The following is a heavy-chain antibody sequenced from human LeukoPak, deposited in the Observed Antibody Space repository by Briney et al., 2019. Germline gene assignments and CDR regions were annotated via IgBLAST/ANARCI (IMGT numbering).Heavy chain of an antibody. D-gene: IGHD2-15*01. Sequence: GESLRLSCAASGFTFSSYAMHWVRQAPGKGLEWVAVISYDGSNKYYADSVKGRFTISRDNSKNTLYLQMNSLRAEDTAVYYCAREYCSGGSCETFMDVWGQGTTVTVSS. J-gene: IGHJ6*02. CDR1: GFTFSSYA. CDR3: AREYCSGGSCETFMDV. CDR2: ISYDGSNK. V-gene: IGHV3-30-3*01.